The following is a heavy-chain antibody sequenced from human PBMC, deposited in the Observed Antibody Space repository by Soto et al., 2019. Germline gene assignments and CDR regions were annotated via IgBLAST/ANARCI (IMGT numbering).Heavy chain of an antibody. D-gene: IGHD2-21*01. J-gene: IGHJ6*02. CDR1: GYSFTSYW. CDR2: IYPGDSDT. V-gene: IGHV5-51*01. CDR3: ATLFVTRKHADGMDV. Sequence: GESLKISCKGSGYSFTSYWIGWVRQMPGKGLEWMGIIYPGDSDTRYSPSFQGQVTISADKSISTAYLQWSSLKASDTAMYYCATLFVTRKHADGMDVWDQGTTFILSS.